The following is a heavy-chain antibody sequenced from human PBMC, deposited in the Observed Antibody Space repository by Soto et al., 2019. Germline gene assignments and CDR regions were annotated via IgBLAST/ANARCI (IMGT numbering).Heavy chain of an antibody. Sequence: PSETLSLTCTVSGGSISSSSYYWGWIRQPPGKGLEWIGSIYYSGSTYYNPSLKSRVTISVDTSKNQFSLKLSSVTAADTAVYYCARRLYYDRSGFEGCGMDVLGQGPTVT. CDR3: ARRLYYDRSGFEGCGMDV. D-gene: IGHD3-22*01. CDR2: IYYSGST. CDR1: GGSISSSSYY. V-gene: IGHV4-39*01. J-gene: IGHJ6*02.